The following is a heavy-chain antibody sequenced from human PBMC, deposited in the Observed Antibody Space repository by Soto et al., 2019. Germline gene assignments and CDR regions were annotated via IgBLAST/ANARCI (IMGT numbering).Heavy chain of an antibody. V-gene: IGHV4-31*03. CDR1: GGSISSGGYY. D-gene: IGHD2-2*01. J-gene: IGHJ5*02. CDR2: IYYSGST. CDR3: ARERGGGIVVVPAAIPNWFDP. Sequence: QVQLQESGPGLVKPSQTLSLTCTVSGGSISSGGYYWSWIRQHPGKGLEWIGYIYYSGSTYYNPSLKSRVTLSVHTSKNPFSRKLGFVTAPDTAVYYCARERGGGIVVVPAAIPNWFDPWGQGTLVTVSS.